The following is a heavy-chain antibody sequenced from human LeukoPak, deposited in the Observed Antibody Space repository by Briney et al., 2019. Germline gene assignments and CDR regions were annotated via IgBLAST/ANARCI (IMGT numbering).Heavy chain of an antibody. V-gene: IGHV3-49*04. CDR2: IRSKAYGGTT. D-gene: IGHD1-26*01. CDR3: TRGRYSGSYSGDAFDI. CDR1: GFTFGDYA. Sequence: GGSLRLSCTASGFTFGDYAMSWVRQAPGKGLEWVGFIRSKAYGGTTEYAASVKGQFTISRDDSKSIAYLQMNSLKTEDTAVYYCTRGRYSGSYSGDAFDIWGQGTMVTVSS. J-gene: IGHJ3*02.